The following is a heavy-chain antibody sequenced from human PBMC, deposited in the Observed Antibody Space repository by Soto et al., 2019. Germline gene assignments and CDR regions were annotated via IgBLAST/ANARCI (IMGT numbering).Heavy chain of an antibody. CDR2: IYYSGSA. Sequence: QLQLQESGPGLVKPSETLSLTCTVSGGSISTTSYYCGWIRQPPGKGLEWIGSIYYSGSASYNPSLRSRVTIPVDWSRSQFSRRLSDVTAAHTAVYHSGRHAFCSPRDTCYVCVFWGQWTMVTVSS. V-gene: IGHV4-39*01. J-gene: IGHJ3*01. D-gene: IGHD3-16*02. CDR3: GRHAFCSPRDTCYVCVF. CDR1: GGSISTTSYY.